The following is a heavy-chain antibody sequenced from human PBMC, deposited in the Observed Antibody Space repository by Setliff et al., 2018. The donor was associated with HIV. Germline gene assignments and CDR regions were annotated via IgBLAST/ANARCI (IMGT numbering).Heavy chain of an antibody. J-gene: IGHJ4*02. D-gene: IGHD3-22*01. Sequence: SVKVSCKVSGGTFSDYAVTWVRQAPGQGLEWMGGVIPVFGTGNYAQKFQGRVTITTDESTNTVYMELSGLRSEDTAVYYCATNYYYDSSAYFVDLYYFDYWGQGTLVTVSS. CDR3: ATNYYYDSSAYFVDLYYFDY. V-gene: IGHV1-69*05. CDR2: VIPVFGTG. CDR1: GGTFSDYA.